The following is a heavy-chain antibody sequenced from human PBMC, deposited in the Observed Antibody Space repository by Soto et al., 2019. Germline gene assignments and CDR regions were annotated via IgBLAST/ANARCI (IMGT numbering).Heavy chain of an antibody. D-gene: IGHD3-10*01. Sequence: PSETLSLTCTVSGGSISSYYWSWIRQPPGKGLEWIGEINHSGRINYNPSLKSRVTISVDTSKNQFSLKLTSVTAADTAVYYCARGLSASGSHYFDFWGQETLVTVS. J-gene: IGHJ4*02. CDR3: ARGLSASGSHYFDF. V-gene: IGHV4-34*01. CDR2: INHSGRI. CDR1: GGSISSYY.